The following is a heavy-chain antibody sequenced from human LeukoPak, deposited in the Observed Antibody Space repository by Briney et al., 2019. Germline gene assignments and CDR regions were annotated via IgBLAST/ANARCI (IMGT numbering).Heavy chain of an antibody. D-gene: IGHD2-21*01. Sequence: SETLSLTCAVYGGSFSGYYWSWIRQPPGKGLEWIGYIDYSGSTNYSPSLKSRVTISADTSKNHFSLKLTSLTAADTALYFCARHYSSDPFDYWGQGTLVTVSS. CDR2: IDYSGST. J-gene: IGHJ4*02. CDR1: GGSFSGYY. CDR3: ARHYSSDPFDY. V-gene: IGHV4-59*08.